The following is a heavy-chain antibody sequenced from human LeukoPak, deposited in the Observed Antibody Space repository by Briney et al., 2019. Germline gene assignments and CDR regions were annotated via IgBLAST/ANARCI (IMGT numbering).Heavy chain of an antibody. CDR1: GVTISSYY. CDR2: IYYSGST. Sequence: AETLSLTCTVSGVTISSYYWSWIRQPPGKGLEWIGYIYYSGSTNYNPSLKSRVTISVDTSKNQFSLKLSSVTAADTAVYYCARAVAGTGYYYYYGMDVWGQGTTVTVSS. J-gene: IGHJ6*02. CDR3: ARAVAGTGYYYYYGMDV. V-gene: IGHV4-59*01. D-gene: IGHD6-19*01.